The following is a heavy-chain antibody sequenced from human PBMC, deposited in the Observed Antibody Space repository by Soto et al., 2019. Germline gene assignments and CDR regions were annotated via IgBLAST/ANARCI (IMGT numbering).Heavy chain of an antibody. J-gene: IGHJ5*02. D-gene: IGHD4-4*01. V-gene: IGHV3-30*03. Sequence: QVQLVESGGGVVQPGRSLRLSCAASGFMFSLYDIHWVRQAPGKGLEWVSVISYDGGYKYYAESVKGRFTISRDNSRNILCLEVDGLTAEDTAVYYCARDALDVKGGSRTVGSGPVGDLLGRGTLVTVSS. CDR3: ARDALDVKGGSRTVGSGPVGDL. CDR2: ISYDGGYK. CDR1: GFMFSLYD.